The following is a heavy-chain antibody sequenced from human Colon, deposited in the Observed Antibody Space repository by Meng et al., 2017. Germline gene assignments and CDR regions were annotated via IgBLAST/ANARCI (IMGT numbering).Heavy chain of an antibody. V-gene: IGHV4-61*01. J-gene: IGHJ4*02. CDR2: IYYTGST. CDR3: ARGPLDY. Sequence: QVQLQQWGAGLLKPSETLSLTCGVYGGSFSGSYYWSWIRQPPGKGLEWIGYIYYTGSTNYNPSLKSRVTISVDTSKNQFSLKLSSVTAADTAVYYCARGPLDYWGQGTLVTVSS. CDR1: GGSFSGSYY.